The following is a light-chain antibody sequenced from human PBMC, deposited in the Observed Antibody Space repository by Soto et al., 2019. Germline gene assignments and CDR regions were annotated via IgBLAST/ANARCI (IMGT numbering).Light chain of an antibody. CDR1: QGISTW. V-gene: IGKV1-5*01. CDR3: QQYTNTNNPWM. Sequence: IQLTQSPSSLSATVGDSVTITCRASQGISTWMAWYQQKPGKAPKLLVYDASTLQSGVASRFSGSGSGTEFTLIISGLQPDDSATYYCQQYTNTNNPWMFGQGTKVDIK. CDR2: DAS. J-gene: IGKJ1*01.